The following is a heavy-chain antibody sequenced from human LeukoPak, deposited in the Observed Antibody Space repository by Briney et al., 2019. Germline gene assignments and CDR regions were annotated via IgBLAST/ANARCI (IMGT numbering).Heavy chain of an antibody. V-gene: IGHV6-1*01. CDR1: GDSVSRTNIA. J-gene: IGHJ4*02. Sequence: SQTLSLTCAITGDSVSRTNIAWNWIRQSPSRGLEWLGRTYYRSKWYNDYAVSVQSRIINPDTSKNQFSLQLNSVTPEDTAVYYCARGIGWPYFDYWGQGTLVTVSS. D-gene: IGHD5-24*01. CDR3: ARGIGWPYFDY. CDR2: TYYRSKWYN.